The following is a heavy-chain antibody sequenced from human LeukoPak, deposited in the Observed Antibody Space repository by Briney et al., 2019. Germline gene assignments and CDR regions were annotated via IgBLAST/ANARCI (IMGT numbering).Heavy chain of an antibody. J-gene: IGHJ6*03. CDR2: IYHSGST. CDR3: AREAGHMSGSYYEDYYYMDV. V-gene: IGHV4-30-2*01. Sequence: SETLSLTCTVSGGSISSGGYYWSWIRQPPGKGLEWIGYIYHSGSTYYNPSLKSRVTISVDRSKNQFSLKLSSVTAADTAVYYCAREAGHMSGSYYEDYYYMDVWGKGTTVTVSS. D-gene: IGHD3-10*01. CDR1: GGSISSGGYY.